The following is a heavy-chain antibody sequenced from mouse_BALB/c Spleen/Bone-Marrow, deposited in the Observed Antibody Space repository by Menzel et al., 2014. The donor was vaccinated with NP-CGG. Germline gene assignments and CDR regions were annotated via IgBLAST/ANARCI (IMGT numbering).Heavy chain of an antibody. CDR1: GYTFTYYT. Sequence: QVQLKQSGAELARPGASVKMSCKASGYTFTYYTMYWVKQRPGQGLEWIGYINPNSDYTNYNQKFKDKATLTADKSSSTAYMQLSSLTSEDSAVYYCAREVYGSWFAYWGQGTLVTVSA. D-gene: IGHD2-2*01. CDR2: INPNSDYT. CDR3: AREVYGSWFAY. J-gene: IGHJ3*01. V-gene: IGHV1-4*01.